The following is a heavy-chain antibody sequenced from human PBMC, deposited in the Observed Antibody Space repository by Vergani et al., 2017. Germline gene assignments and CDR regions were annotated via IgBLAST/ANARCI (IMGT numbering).Heavy chain of an antibody. D-gene: IGHD1-1*01. CDR2: ISYDGNKK. CDR3: AKDFLTRVTTLDYYYMDV. V-gene: IGHV3-30*18. CDR1: GFPFSDYG. J-gene: IGHJ6*03. Sequence: QVQLVESGGGEVQPGRSLRLSCLAAGFPFSDYGVHWVRQAPGPGLEWVSVISYDGNKKNYADSVKGRFTISRDNSKNTLYLEMNALRAEDTAVYYCAKDFLTRVTTLDYYYMDVWGKGTTVTVSS.